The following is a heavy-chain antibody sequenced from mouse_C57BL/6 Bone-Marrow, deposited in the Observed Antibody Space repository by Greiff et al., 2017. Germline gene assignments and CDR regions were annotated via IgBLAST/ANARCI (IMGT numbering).Heavy chain of an antibody. J-gene: IGHJ3*01. CDR2: INPGSGGT. Sequence: QVQLQQSGAELVRPGTSVKVSCKASGYAFTNYLIEWVKQRPGQGLEWIGVINPGSGGTNYNEKFKGKATLTADKSSSTAYMQLSSLTSEDSAVYFCAREGLYYGSSYVEFAYWGQGTLVTVSA. D-gene: IGHD1-1*01. CDR1: GYAFTNYL. CDR3: AREGLYYGSSYVEFAY. V-gene: IGHV1-54*01.